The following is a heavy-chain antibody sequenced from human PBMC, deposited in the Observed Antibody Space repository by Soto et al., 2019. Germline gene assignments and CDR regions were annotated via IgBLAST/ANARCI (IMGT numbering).Heavy chain of an antibody. V-gene: IGHV1-18*04. CDR2: INAYNKNT. CDR1: GYTFTTYG. Sequence: QVQLVQSGAEVKKPGASVKVSCKASGYTFTTYGINWVRQAPGQGLEWMGWINAYNKNTDYAQKLQGRVTMTTDTSTGTAYMELRGLRSDETAVYYCARGGIGYYYDSSGYRRYDYWGQGPLVTVSS. D-gene: IGHD3-22*01. J-gene: IGHJ4*02. CDR3: ARGGIGYYYDSSGYRRYDY.